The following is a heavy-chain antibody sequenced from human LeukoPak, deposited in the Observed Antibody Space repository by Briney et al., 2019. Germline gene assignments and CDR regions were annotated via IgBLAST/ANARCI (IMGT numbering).Heavy chain of an antibody. J-gene: IGHJ4*02. Sequence: ASVKVSCKASGYTFTSYGISWVRQAPGQGLEWMGWISAYNGNTNYAQKLQGRVTMTTDTSTSTAYMELRSLRSDDTAVYYCARTPLRLGQLWLHRPFDYWGQGTLVTVSS. CDR3: ARTPLRLGQLWLHRPFDY. CDR2: ISAYNGNT. V-gene: IGHV1-18*04. CDR1: GYTFTSYG. D-gene: IGHD5-18*01.